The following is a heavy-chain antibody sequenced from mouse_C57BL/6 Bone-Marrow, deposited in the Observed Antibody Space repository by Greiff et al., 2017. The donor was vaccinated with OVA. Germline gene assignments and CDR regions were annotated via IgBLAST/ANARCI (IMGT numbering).Heavy chain of an antibody. D-gene: IGHD2-1*01. J-gene: IGHJ2*01. CDR3: TSYGNFDY. Sequence: VQLQQSGAELVRPGASVKLSCTASGFNIKDDYMHWVKQRPEQGLEWIGWIDPANGDTEYASKVQGKATITADTSSNTAYLQLSSLTSEDTAVYYCTSYGNFDYWGQGTTLTVSS. CDR1: GFNIKDDY. V-gene: IGHV14-4*01. CDR2: IDPANGDT.